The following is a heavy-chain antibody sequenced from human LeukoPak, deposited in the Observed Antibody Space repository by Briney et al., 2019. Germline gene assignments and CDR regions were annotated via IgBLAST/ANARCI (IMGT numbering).Heavy chain of an antibody. D-gene: IGHD4-17*01. CDR1: GGSISSYY. CDR2: IYHSGST. CDR3: ARNPYGDYGYFDL. V-gene: IGHV4-59*12. J-gene: IGHJ2*01. Sequence: NTSETLSLTCSVSGGSISSYYWSWIRQPPGKGLEWIGYIYHSGSTYYNPSLKSRVTISVDRSKNQFSLKLSSVTAADTAVYYCARNPYGDYGYFDLWGRGTLATVSS.